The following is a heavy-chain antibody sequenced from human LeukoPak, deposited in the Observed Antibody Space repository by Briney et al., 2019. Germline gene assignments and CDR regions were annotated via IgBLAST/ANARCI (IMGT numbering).Heavy chain of an antibody. V-gene: IGHV3-23*01. CDR1: GFTFSSYE. D-gene: IGHD3-10*01. J-gene: IGHJ4*02. CDR3: AKAFGYLPADY. CDR2: ISGSGGST. Sequence: GGSLRLSCAASGFTFSSYEMNWVRQAPGKGLEWVSAISGSGGSTYYADSVKGRFTISRDNSKNTLYLQMNSLRAEDTAVYYCAKAFGYLPADYWGQGTLVTVSS.